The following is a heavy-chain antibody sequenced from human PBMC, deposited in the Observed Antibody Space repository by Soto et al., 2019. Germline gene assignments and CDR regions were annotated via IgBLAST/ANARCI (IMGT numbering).Heavy chain of an antibody. D-gene: IGHD2-15*01. CDR1: GGSISSSSYY. CDR3: ARHPNTVVMQPFDY. CDR2: IYYSGST. V-gene: IGHV4-39*01. Sequence: SETLSLTCTVSGGSISSSSYYWGWIRQPPGKGLEWIGSIYYSGSTYYNPSLKSRVTISVDTSKNQFSLKLSSVTAADTAVYYCARHPNTVVMQPFDYWGQGTLVTVSS. J-gene: IGHJ4*02.